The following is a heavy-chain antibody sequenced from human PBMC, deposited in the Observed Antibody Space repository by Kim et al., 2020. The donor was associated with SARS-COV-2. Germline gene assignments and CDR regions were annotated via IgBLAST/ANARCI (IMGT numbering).Heavy chain of an antibody. J-gene: IGHJ4*02. D-gene: IGHD4-17*01. Sequence: GGSLRLSCAASGFTFSSYSMNWLRQAPGKGLEWVSYISSSSSTIYYADSVKGRFTISRDNAKNSLYLQMNSLRDEDTAVYYCARFHDYGDYFDYWGQGTLSPSPQ. CDR3: ARFHDYGDYFDY. CDR2: ISSSSSTI. V-gene: IGHV3-48*02. CDR1: GFTFSSYS.